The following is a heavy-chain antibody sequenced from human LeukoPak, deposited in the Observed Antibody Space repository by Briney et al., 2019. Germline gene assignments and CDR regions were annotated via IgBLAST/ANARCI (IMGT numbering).Heavy chain of an antibody. CDR2: ISWNSGSI. J-gene: IGHJ6*02. V-gene: IGHV3-9*02. D-gene: IGHD3-10*01. Sequence: GGSLRLSCAASGFTSNDYAMDWVRQAPGKGLEWVSGISWNSGSIDYADSVKGRFTISRDNAKNSLYLQMNSLRAEDTALYYHAKDMNTQLGSGSYYNEVGMDVWGQGTTVTVSS. CDR1: GFTSNDYA. CDR3: AKDMNTQLGSGSYYNEVGMDV.